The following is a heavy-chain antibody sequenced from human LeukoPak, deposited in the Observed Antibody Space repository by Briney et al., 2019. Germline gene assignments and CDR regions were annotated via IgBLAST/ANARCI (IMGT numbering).Heavy chain of an antibody. D-gene: IGHD6-6*01. Sequence: GEPLKISCKGFGYSFTDYWIDWMRQMPGEGLEWMGIIYPGDSDTRYSPSFQGQVTISADKSISTAYLQWSSLKASDTAMYYCARHSGSSSSGADYWGQGTLVTVSS. V-gene: IGHV5-51*01. CDR2: IYPGDSDT. J-gene: IGHJ4*02. CDR3: ARHSGSSSSGADY. CDR1: GYSFTDYW.